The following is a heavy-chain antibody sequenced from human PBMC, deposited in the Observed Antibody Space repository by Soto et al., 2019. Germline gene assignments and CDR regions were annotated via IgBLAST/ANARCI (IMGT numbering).Heavy chain of an antibody. V-gene: IGHV3-48*02. CDR3: ARDPGQMSMVRGVSDY. J-gene: IGHJ4*02. CDR2: ISSSSSNT. CDR1: GFTFGSYG. Sequence: LRLSCAASGFTFGSYGMNWVRQAPGKGLEWISYISSSSSNTDYADSVRGRFTISRDNARNSLFLQMNILRDEDTAVYYCARDPGQMSMVRGVSDYWGQGTLVTVSS. D-gene: IGHD3-10*01.